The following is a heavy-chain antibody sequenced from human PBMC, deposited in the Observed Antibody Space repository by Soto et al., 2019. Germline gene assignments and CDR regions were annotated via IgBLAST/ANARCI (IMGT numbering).Heavy chain of an antibody. Sequence: EVQLLESGGGLVQPGGSLRLSCAASGFTFSSYAMSWVRQAPGKGLEWVSAISGSGGSTYYADSVKGRFTISRDNSKNTLYLQMNGLRAEDTDVYYCAKGVVGVAANPTPYYYDGRDVWGQGTKVTVSS. CDR2: ISGSGGST. CDR3: AKGVVGVAANPTPYYYDGRDV. J-gene: IGHJ6*02. V-gene: IGHV3-23*01. CDR1: GFTFSSYA. D-gene: IGHD2-15*01.